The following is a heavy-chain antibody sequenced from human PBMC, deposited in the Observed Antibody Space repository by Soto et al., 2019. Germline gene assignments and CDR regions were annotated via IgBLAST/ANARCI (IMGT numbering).Heavy chain of an antibody. CDR3: AREDDGGDTLDV. CDR1: GGSISSAGYC. D-gene: IGHD2-21*02. J-gene: IGHJ6*02. V-gene: IGHV4-30-4*08. Sequence: SETLSLTCTVSGGSISSAGYCWSWIRQHPGRGLEWIGYMHHSGSTFYNPSLKSRVTISVDTSKNQFSLHLSSVTAADTAVYFCAREDDGGDTLDVWGQGTTVTVSS. CDR2: MHHSGST.